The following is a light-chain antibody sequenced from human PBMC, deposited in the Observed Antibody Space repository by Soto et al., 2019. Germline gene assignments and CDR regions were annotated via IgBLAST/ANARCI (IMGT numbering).Light chain of an antibody. V-gene: IGLV2-14*01. CDR1: SSDVGGYNY. J-gene: IGLJ1*01. CDR2: DVS. CDR3: SSYTSSSTLEAV. Sequence: QSALTQPASVSGSPGQSITISCTGTSSDVGGYNYVSWYQQHPGKAPKLMIYDVSNRPSGGSNRFSGSKSGNTASLTISGLQAEDEAAYYCSSYTSSSTLEAVFGTGTKLTVL.